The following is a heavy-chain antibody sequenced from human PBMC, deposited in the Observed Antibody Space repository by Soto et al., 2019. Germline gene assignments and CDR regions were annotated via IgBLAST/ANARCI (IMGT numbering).Heavy chain of an antibody. CDR2: IHSGGST. CDR3: AGTLVRGLPFDP. V-gene: IGHV3-66*01. Sequence: GGSLRLSCAASGLTVSSNYMSWVRQAPGKGLEWVSVIHSGGSTFYADSEKGRFTISRDNSRNTLSLQMNGLRAEDTVVYYCAGTLVRGLPFDPWGQGTLVTVSS. D-gene: IGHD3-10*01. J-gene: IGHJ5*02. CDR1: GLTVSSNY.